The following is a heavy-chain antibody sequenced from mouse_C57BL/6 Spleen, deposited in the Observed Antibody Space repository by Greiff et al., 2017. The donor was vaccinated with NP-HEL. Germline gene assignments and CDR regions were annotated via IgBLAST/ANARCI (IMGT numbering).Heavy chain of an antibody. D-gene: IGHD3-2*02. CDR3: ARRGTAQATRYYAMDD. CDR1: GFTFSSYT. Sequence: EVKVVESGGGLVKPGGSLKLSCAASGFTFSSYTMSWVRQTPEKRLEWVATISGGGGNTYYPDSVKGRFTISRDNAKNTLYLQMSSLRSEDTALYYCARRGTAQATRYYAMDDWGQGTSVTVSS. J-gene: IGHJ4*01. CDR2: ISGGGGNT. V-gene: IGHV5-9*01.